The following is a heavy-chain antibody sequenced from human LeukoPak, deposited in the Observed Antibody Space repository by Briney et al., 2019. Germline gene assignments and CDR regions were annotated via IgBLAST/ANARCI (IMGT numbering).Heavy chain of an antibody. CDR3: ARGGHYYSYSMDV. CDR1: GYSFTDYY. Sequence: GASVKVSCKASGYSFTDYYMHWVRQAPGQGLESMGWINPDSGGTNYPQKFQGRVTMTRDTSISTAYMELSRLRSDDTAVYYCARGGHYYSYSMDVWGKGTTVTVPS. J-gene: IGHJ6*03. CDR2: INPDSGGT. V-gene: IGHV1-2*02.